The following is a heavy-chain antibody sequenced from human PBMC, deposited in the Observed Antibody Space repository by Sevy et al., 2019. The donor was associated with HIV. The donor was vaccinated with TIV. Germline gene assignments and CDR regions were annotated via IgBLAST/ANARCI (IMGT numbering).Heavy chain of an antibody. J-gene: IGHJ5*02. Sequence: SETLSLTCTVSGGSISSYYWSWIRQPAGKGLEWIGRIYTSGSTNYNPSLKSRVTMSVDTSKNQFSLKLSSVTAADTAVYYCASDLSRQPTTTDFWSGAPYNCFDPWGQGTLVTVSS. CDR3: ASDLSRQPTTTDFWSGAPYNCFDP. CDR2: IYTSGST. V-gene: IGHV4-4*07. D-gene: IGHD3-3*01. CDR1: GGSISSYY.